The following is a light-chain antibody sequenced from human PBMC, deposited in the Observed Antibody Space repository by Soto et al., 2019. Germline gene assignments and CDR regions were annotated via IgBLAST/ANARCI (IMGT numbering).Light chain of an antibody. CDR3: LQNNSYPWT. CDR2: DAS. CDR1: QGIRND. V-gene: IGKV1-17*01. Sequence: DIQMTQSPSSLSASVGDRVTLSCRASQGIRNDLVWYQQKPGKAPKLLIYDASSLQTGVPSRFSGSGSGSEFTLTISSLQPEEFATYYCLQNNSYPWTFGQGTKVEIK. J-gene: IGKJ1*01.